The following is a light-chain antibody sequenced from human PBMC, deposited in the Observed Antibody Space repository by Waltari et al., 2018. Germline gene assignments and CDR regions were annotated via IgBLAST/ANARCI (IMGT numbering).Light chain of an antibody. CDR2: DNN. V-gene: IGLV1-51*01. CDR1: SSNIGTSY. Sequence: QSVLTHPPSVSAAPGQMVTISCSASSSNIGTSYVSWYQQLPGTAPKLLLYDNNKRPSGTPDRFSGSKSGTSATLGITGLQTGDEADYYCGTWDSSLRTVVFGGGTKLTVL. J-gene: IGLJ2*01. CDR3: GTWDSSLRTVV.